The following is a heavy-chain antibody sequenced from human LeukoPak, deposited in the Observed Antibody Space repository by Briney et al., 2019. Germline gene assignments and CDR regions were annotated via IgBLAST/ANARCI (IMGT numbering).Heavy chain of an antibody. D-gene: IGHD1-26*01. Sequence: SETLSLTCTVSGYSISSGYYWGWIRQPPGKGLEWIGSFYYSGTTYYNPSLKSRVTISVDTSKTQFSLRLTSVTAADTAVYYCARRREWDLYPAAFDYWGQGILVTVSS. CDR1: GYSISSGYY. J-gene: IGHJ4*02. CDR2: FYYSGTT. CDR3: ARRREWDLYPAAFDY. V-gene: IGHV4-38-2*02.